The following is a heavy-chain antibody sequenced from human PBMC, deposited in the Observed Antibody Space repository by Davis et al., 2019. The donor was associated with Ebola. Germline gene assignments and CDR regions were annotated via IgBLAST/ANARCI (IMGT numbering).Heavy chain of an antibody. CDR1: GYTFASYW. J-gene: IGHJ4*02. V-gene: IGHV5-10-1*01. Sequence: KVSCKGSGYTFASYWISWVRQMPGKGLEWMGRIDPSDSYTGYSPSFQGHVTLSVDKSTSTAYLQWSSLKASDTAMYFCARQSYGDYWGQGTLVTVSS. CDR3: ARQSYGDY. CDR2: IDPSDSYT. D-gene: IGHD4-17*01.